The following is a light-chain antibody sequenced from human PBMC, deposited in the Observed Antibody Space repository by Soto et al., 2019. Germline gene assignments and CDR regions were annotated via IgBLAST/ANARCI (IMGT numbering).Light chain of an antibody. CDR1: TSDVGGYIY. J-gene: IGLJ1*01. CDR2: EVN. Sequence: QSALTQPPSASGSPGQSVTISCTGTTSDVGGYIYVSWYQQHPGKVPKLMIYEVNKRPSGVPDRFSGSRSGNTASLTVSGLQTEDEADYYCSSYAGSNYVFGTGTKVTVL. CDR3: SSYAGSNYV. V-gene: IGLV2-8*01.